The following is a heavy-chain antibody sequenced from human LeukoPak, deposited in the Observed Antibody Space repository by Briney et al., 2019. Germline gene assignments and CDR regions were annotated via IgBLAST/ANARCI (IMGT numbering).Heavy chain of an antibody. Sequence: GGSLRLSCAASGFPFSTYWMSWVRQAPGKGLEWVANINQDGTEKYYVDSVKGRFTISRDYAKNSLYPQMNSLRVEDTAVYYCAKVAKYYYGPETYYFFEQWGQGTPVTASS. CDR3: AKVAKYYYGPETYYFFEQ. CDR1: GFPFSTYW. V-gene: IGHV3-7*01. D-gene: IGHD3-10*01. CDR2: INQDGTEK. J-gene: IGHJ4*02.